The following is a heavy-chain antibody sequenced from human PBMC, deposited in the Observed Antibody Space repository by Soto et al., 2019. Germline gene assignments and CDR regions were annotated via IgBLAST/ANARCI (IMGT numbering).Heavy chain of an antibody. CDR2: IYYSGST. CDR1: GGSISSGGYY. Sequence: SETLSLTCTVSGGSISSGGYYWSWIRQHPGKGLEWIGYIYYSGSTYYNPSLKSRVTISVDTSKNQFSLKLSSVAAADTAVYYCARVGGINWFDPWGQGTLVTVSS. J-gene: IGHJ5*02. D-gene: IGHD3-16*01. CDR3: ARVGGINWFDP. V-gene: IGHV4-31*03.